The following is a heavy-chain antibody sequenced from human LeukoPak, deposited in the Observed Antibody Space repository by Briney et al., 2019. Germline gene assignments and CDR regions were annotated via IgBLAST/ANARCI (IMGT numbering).Heavy chain of an antibody. D-gene: IGHD6-19*01. Sequence: SETLSLTCAVYGGSFSGYYWSWIRQPPGKGLEWIGEINHSGSTNYNPSLKSRVTISVDTSKNQFSLKLSSVTAADTAVYYCARDRYSSGWASYYFDYWGQGTLVTVSS. V-gene: IGHV4-34*01. CDR1: GGSFSGYY. CDR2: INHSGST. CDR3: ARDRYSSGWASYYFDY. J-gene: IGHJ4*02.